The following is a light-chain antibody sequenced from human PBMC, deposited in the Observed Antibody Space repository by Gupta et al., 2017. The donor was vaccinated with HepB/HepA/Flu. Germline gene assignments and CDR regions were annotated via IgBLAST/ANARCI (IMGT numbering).Light chain of an antibody. J-gene: IGKJ3*01. CDR3: QQYDNLPRKA. CDR2: DAS. CDR1: QDISNY. Sequence: DIQMTQSPSSLSASVGDRVTITCQASQDISNYLNWYQQKPGKAPKLLIYDASNLETGVPSRFSGSGSGIDFTFTISSRQPEDIATYYCQQYDNLPRKAFGPGTKVDIK. V-gene: IGKV1-33*01.